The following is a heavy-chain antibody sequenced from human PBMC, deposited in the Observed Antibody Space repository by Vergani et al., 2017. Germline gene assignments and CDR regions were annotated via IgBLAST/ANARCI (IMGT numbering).Heavy chain of an antibody. D-gene: IGHD6-19*01. J-gene: IGHJ1*01. Sequence: VHLVESGGGLVQPGRSLRLSCSGSGFTLGDYAMTWVRQAPGKGLEWIGTIYYTGTTYYNEAHKSRLTISVDTSKNQFSLNLTSVTAADTAVYYCTRHGRSGWAGYFQHWGQGTLVTASS. CDR1: GFTLGDYA. CDR2: IYYTGTT. CDR3: TRHGRSGWAGYFQH. V-gene: IGHV4-30-2*03.